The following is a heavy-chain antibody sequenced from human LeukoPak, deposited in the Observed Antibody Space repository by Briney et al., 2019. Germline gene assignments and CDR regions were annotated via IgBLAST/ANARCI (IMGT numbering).Heavy chain of an antibody. CDR3: TRMTAGHDY. V-gene: IGHV4-34*01. J-gene: IGHJ4*02. Sequence: SETLSLTCAVSGVSFDDYYWSWVRQTPGKGLEWIGEINHSGYTNDSPSLKSRVTLSIDTSREQFSLNLRSVTVADTGIYYCTRMTAGHDYWGQGTLVTVSS. D-gene: IGHD2-21*02. CDR2: INHSGYT. CDR1: GVSFDDYY.